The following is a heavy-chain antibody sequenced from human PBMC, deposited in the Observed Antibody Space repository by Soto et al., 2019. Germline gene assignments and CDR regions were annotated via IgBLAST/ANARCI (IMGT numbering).Heavy chain of an antibody. Sequence: AGGSLRLSCTASGFTFGDYAMSWFRQAPGKGLEWVGFIRSKGYGGTTEYAASVKGRFTISRDDSKSIAYLQMNSLKTEDTAVYYCTRAWCSGGNCYSASWGQGTLVTVSS. CDR2: IRSKGYGGTT. CDR1: GFTFGDYA. J-gene: IGHJ5*02. D-gene: IGHD2-15*01. V-gene: IGHV3-49*03. CDR3: TRAWCSGGNCYSAS.